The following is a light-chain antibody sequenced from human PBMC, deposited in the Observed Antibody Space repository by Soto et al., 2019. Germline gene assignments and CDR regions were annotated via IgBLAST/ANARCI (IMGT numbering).Light chain of an antibody. Sequence: QSVLTQPASVSGSPGQSITISCTGTSSDVGGYIYVSWYQQHPGKAPKLMLYEVSNRPSGISNRFSGSKSGNTASLTISGLQAEDEADYYCSSYTSSSTLCVFGTGTKLTVL. CDR3: SSYTSSSTLCV. CDR1: SSDVGGYIY. CDR2: EVS. J-gene: IGLJ1*01. V-gene: IGLV2-14*01.